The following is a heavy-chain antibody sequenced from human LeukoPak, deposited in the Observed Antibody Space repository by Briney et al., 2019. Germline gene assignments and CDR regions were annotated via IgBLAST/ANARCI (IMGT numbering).Heavy chain of an antibody. CDR3: ARDSLIIAARLPQRGLGY. J-gene: IGHJ4*02. CDR1: GYTLTSYY. Sequence: AASVKVSCKASGYTLTSYYMHWVRQAPGQGLEWVGIINPSGGSTSYAQKFQGRVTMTRDTSTSTVYMELSSLRSEDTAVYYCARDSLIIAARLPQRGLGYWGQGTLVTVSS. V-gene: IGHV1-46*01. CDR2: INPSGGST. D-gene: IGHD6-6*01.